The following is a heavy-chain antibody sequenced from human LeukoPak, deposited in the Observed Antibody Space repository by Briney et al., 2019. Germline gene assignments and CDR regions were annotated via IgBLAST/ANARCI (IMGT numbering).Heavy chain of an antibody. CDR3: ARTANYYYSYMDV. CDR2: IYYSGST. Sequence: SETLSLTCTVSGGSISSSSYYWGWIRQPPGKGLEWIGSIYYSGSTYYNPSLKSRVTISVDTSKNQFSLKLSSVTAADTAVYYCARTANYYYSYMDVWGTGTTVTVSS. CDR1: GGSISSSSYY. J-gene: IGHJ6*03. V-gene: IGHV4-39*07.